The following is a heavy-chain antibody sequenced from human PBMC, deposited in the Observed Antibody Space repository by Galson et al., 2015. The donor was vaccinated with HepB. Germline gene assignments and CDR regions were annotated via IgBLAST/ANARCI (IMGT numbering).Heavy chain of an antibody. J-gene: IGHJ5*02. CDR1: GFTFSSYS. CDR3: ARELEQQLVMEVYLDWFDP. D-gene: IGHD6-13*01. Sequence: SLRLSCAASGFTFSSYSMNWVRQAPGKGLEWVSSISSSSSYIYYADSVKGRFTISRDNAKSSLYLQMNSLRAEDTAVYYCARELEQQLVMEVYLDWFDPWGQGTLVTVSS. CDR2: ISSSSSYI. V-gene: IGHV3-21*01.